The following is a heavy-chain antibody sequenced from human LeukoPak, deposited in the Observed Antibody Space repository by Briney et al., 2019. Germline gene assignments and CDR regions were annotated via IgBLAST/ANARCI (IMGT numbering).Heavy chain of an antibody. V-gene: IGHV1-69*13. J-gene: IGHJ6*03. D-gene: IGHD6-25*01. CDR1: GGTFSSCA. CDR2: IIPFFGAR. Sequence: SVKVCCKASGGTFSSCAISWVRQAPGQGLGWMRGIIPFFGARNYAQKFQGRVTITADESTSTAYMKLNSLRSQATAVYNCARASLRPSGWDDAYYYYYYMDVWGKGTTVTVSS. CDR3: ARASLRPSGWDDAYYYYYYMDV.